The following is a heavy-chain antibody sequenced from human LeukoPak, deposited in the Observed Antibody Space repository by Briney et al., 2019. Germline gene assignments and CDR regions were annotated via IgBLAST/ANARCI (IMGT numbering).Heavy chain of an antibody. CDR1: EFTFSDYY. D-gene: IGHD2-2*02. V-gene: IGHV3-11*01. CDR2: ISSTGSTI. Sequence: GGSLRLSCAASEFTFSDYYMSWIRQAPGKGLEWVSYISSTGSTIYYADSVKGRFTISRNNAKNSLYLQMNSLRAEDTAVYNFARDRVNFYTSMDVWGKGTTVTASS. J-gene: IGHJ6*03. CDR3: ARDRVNFYTSMDV.